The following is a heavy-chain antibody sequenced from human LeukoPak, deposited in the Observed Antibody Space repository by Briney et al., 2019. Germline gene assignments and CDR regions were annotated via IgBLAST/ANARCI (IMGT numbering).Heavy chain of an antibody. D-gene: IGHD5-24*01. Sequence: GGSLRLSCAASGFTFSGSAMHWVRQASGKGLEWVGRIRSKANSYATAYAASVKGRFTISRDDSKNTAYLQMNSLKTEDTAVYYCTRPGDGYHQGDYWGQGTLVTVSS. CDR1: GFTFSGSA. CDR2: IRSKANSYAT. J-gene: IGHJ4*02. CDR3: TRPGDGYHQGDY. V-gene: IGHV3-73*01.